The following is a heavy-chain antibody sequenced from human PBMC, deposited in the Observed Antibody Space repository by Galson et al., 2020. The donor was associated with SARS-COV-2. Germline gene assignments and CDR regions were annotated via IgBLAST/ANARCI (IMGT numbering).Heavy chain of an antibody. D-gene: IGHD6-13*01. CDR1: GYSFTSYW. J-gene: IGHJ3*02. V-gene: IGHV5-51*01. CDR3: AQLSSWYLRWGAFDI. Sequence: GESLKISCKGSGYSFTSYWIGWVRQMPGKGLEWMGIIYPGDSDTRYSPSFQGQVTISADKSISTAYLQWSSLKASDTAMYYCAQLSSWYLRWGAFDIWGQGTMVTVSS. CDR2: IYPGDSDT.